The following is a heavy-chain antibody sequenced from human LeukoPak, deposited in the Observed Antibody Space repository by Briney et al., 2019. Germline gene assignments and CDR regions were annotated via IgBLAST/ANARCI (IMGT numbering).Heavy chain of an antibody. V-gene: IGHV3-43*02. D-gene: IGHD4-17*01. Sequence: PGGSLRLSCAASGFTFDDYAMHWVRQAPGKGLEWVSLTSGDGGSTYYADSVKGRFTISRDNSKNSLYLQMNSLRAEDTAVYYCAKDPISTVPRGYFDYWGQGTLVTVSS. J-gene: IGHJ4*02. CDR1: GFTFDDYA. CDR2: TSGDGGST. CDR3: AKDPISTVPRGYFDY.